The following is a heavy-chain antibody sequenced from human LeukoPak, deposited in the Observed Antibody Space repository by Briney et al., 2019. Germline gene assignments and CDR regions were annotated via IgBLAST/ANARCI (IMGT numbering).Heavy chain of an antibody. J-gene: IGHJ3*02. CDR3: ARVGRLTLGAFDI. D-gene: IGHD3-9*01. Sequence: PSETLSLTCAVSGYSISSGYYWGWIRQPPGKGLEWIGSIYHSGSTYYNPSLKSRVTISVDTSKNQFSLKLSSVTAADTAVYYCARVGRLTLGAFDIWGQGTMVTVSP. CDR2: IYHSGST. CDR1: GYSISSGYY. V-gene: IGHV4-38-2*01.